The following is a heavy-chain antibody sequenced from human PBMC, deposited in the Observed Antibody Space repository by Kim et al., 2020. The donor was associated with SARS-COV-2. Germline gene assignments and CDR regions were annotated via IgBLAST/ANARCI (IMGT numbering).Heavy chain of an antibody. V-gene: IGHV4-59*01. D-gene: IGHD3-16*01. J-gene: IGHJ3*02. CDR3: ARERSDGFDI. CDR2: IYQSGST. CDR1: GGSISTYY. Sequence: SETLSLTCTVSGGSISTYYWNWIRQSPGKGLEAIGYIYQSGSTYYNPSLKSRVTISVDTSKNLFSLNLRSVPAADTAVYYCARERSDGFDIWGPGTLVTVSS.